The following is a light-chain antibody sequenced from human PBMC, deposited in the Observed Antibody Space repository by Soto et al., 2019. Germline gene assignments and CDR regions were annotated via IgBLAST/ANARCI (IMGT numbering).Light chain of an antibody. J-gene: IGLJ2*01. V-gene: IGLV2-8*01. CDR1: SSDIGGYNS. CDR3: SSYAGNNNVV. Sequence: QSVLTQPPSASGSPGQSVTISCTGTSSDIGGYNSLSWYQQHPGKAPKLMIYEVNKRPSGVPDRFSASKSVNTASLTISGLQAEDEADYYCSSYAGNNNVVFGGGTKLTVL. CDR2: EVN.